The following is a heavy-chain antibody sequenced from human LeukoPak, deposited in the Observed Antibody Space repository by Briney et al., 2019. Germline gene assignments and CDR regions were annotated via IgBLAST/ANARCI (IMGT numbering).Heavy chain of an antibody. Sequence: ASVNVSCKASGYTFTSYGISWVRQAPSKELEWMGWLSAYNGNTSYAQKHQVRVTMTTGTATSTAYMELRSLRSDDTAVYYCARARDDSSGYYYVVHYLDYWGQGTLVTVSS. V-gene: IGHV1-18*01. CDR2: LSAYNGNT. CDR3: ARARDDSSGYYYVVHYLDY. J-gene: IGHJ4*02. CDR1: GYTFTSYG. D-gene: IGHD3-22*01.